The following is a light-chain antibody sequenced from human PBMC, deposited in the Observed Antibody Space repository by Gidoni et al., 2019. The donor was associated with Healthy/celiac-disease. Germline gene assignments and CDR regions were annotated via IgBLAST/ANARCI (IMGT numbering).Light chain of an antibody. J-gene: IGKJ1*01. CDR1: PSVSSSY. CDR2: GAS. CDR3: QQYGSSPRT. V-gene: IGKV3-20*01. Sequence: ELVLTQSPGTLSLSPGERATLSCRASPSVSSSYLALYQQKPGQAPRLLIYGASSRATGIPDRFSGSGSGTDFTLTISRLEPEDFAVYYCQQYGSSPRTFGQGTKVEIK.